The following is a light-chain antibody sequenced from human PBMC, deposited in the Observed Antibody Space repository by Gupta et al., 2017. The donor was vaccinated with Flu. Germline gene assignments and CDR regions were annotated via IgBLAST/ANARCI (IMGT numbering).Light chain of an antibody. CDR3: QQTNNFPYT. J-gene: IGKJ2*01. Sequence: DIQMTQSPSSVSASVGDRVTITCRASQGLRRSLAWYQQKAGIAPKLLIYAASSLQSGVPSRFSGDGSGTDFTLTINSLQPEDFATYYCQQTNNFPYTFGQGTKLEI. CDR1: QGLRRS. V-gene: IGKV1-12*01. CDR2: AAS.